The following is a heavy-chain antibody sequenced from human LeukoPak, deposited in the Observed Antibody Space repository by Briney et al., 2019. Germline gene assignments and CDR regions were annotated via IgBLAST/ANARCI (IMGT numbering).Heavy chain of an antibody. V-gene: IGHV3-23*01. CDR1: GFTFSSYA. J-gene: IGHJ4*02. CDR2: ISGSGGST. D-gene: IGHD3-3*01. Sequence: GGSLRLSCAASGFTFSSYAMSWVRQAPGKGLEWVSAISGSGGSTYYADSVKGRFTISRDNSKNTLYLQTNSLRAEDTAVYYCAKDRGEGTIFGVVTVPDYWGQGTLVTVSS. CDR3: AKDRGEGTIFGVVTVPDY.